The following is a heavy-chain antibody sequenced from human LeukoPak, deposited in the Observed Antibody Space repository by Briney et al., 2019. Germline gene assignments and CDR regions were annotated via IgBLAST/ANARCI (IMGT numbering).Heavy chain of an antibody. CDR2: ISGSGGST. CDR1: GFTFSSYG. CDR3: AKGRDYYYDVENDY. J-gene: IGHJ4*02. D-gene: IGHD3-22*01. V-gene: IGHV3-23*01. Sequence: GGSLRLSCAASGFTFSSYGMSWVRQAPGKGLEWVSAISGSGGSTYYADSVKGRFTISRDNSKNTLYLQMNSLRAEDTAVYYCAKGRDYYYDVENDYWGQGTLVTVSS.